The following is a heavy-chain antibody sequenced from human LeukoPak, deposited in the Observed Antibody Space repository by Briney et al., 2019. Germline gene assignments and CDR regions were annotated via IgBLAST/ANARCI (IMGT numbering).Heavy chain of an antibody. CDR2: VIRDGSFT. Sequence: GGSLRLSCAASGFTFGRYWMHWVRQAPGKGLEWVSRVIRDGSFTNYADSVKGRFTISRDNAKNTLYLQMSSLRAEDTAVYFCVRDGDDFNFDYWGQGSLDTVSS. V-gene: IGHV3-74*01. J-gene: IGHJ4*02. D-gene: IGHD5-24*01. CDR3: VRDGDDFNFDY. CDR1: GFTFGRYW.